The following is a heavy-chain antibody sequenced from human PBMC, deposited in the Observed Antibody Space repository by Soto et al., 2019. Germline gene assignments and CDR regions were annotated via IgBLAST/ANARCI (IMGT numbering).Heavy chain of an antibody. D-gene: IGHD3-10*01. CDR1: GFTFSSYD. CDR2: IGTAGDT. J-gene: IGHJ4*02. V-gene: IGHV3-13*01. CDR3: ARAWRGLWFGELSALDY. Sequence: GSLRLSCAASGFTFSSYDMHWVRQATGKGLEWVSAIGTAGDTYYPGSVKGRFTISRENAKNSLYLQMNSLRAEDTAVYYCARAWRGLWFGELSALDYWGQGTLVTVS.